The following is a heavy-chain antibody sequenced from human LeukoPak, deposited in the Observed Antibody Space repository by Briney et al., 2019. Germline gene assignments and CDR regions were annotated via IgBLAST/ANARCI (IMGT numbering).Heavy chain of an antibody. Sequence: PGGSLRLSCAASGFTFSSYWMSWVRQAPGKGLEWVANIKQDGSEKYYVDSVKGRFTISRDNAKNSLYLQMNSLRAEDTAVYYCASTYRAPAAILDAFDIWGQGTMVTVSS. CDR2: IKQDGSEK. D-gene: IGHD2-2*01. J-gene: IGHJ3*02. CDR1: GFTFSSYW. V-gene: IGHV3-7*01. CDR3: ASTYRAPAAILDAFDI.